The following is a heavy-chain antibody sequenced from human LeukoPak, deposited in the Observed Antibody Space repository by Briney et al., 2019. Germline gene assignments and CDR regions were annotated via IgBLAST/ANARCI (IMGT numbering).Heavy chain of an antibody. D-gene: IGHD3-22*01. CDR2: IRYDGSNK. Sequence: GGSLRLSCAASGFTFSSYGMHWVRQAPGKGLEWVAFIRYDGSNKYYADSVKGRFTISRDNSKNTLYLQMNSLRAEDTAVYYCAKDYDSSGYYYGTFDYWGQGTLVTVSS. V-gene: IGHV3-30*02. CDR3: AKDYDSSGYYYGTFDY. CDR1: GFTFSSYG. J-gene: IGHJ4*02.